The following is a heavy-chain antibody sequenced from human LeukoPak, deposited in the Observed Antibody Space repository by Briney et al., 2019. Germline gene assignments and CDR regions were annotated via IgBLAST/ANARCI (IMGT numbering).Heavy chain of an antibody. CDR2: IWHSGNT. J-gene: IGHJ6*03. V-gene: IGHV4-61*08. D-gene: IGHD1-1*01. CDR3: ASGTAPKSYYYYYMDV. Sequence: PSETLSLTCTVSGASIGSGAHYWSWIRQPPGKGLEWIGYIWHSGNTNYNPSLKSRVTMSVDTSKNQVSLKLTSVTAADTAAYYCASGTAPKSYYYYYMDVWGKGTTVTVSS. CDR1: GASIGSGAHY.